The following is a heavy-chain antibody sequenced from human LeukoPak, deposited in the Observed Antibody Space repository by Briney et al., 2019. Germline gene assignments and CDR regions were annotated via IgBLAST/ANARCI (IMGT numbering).Heavy chain of an antibody. D-gene: IGHD3-10*01. J-gene: IGHJ3*02. CDR1: GFTFNSYA. Sequence: PGGSLRLSCAASGFTFNSYAMTWVRQSPGKGLEWVSAITGSGDSTYYADSVKGRFTISRDNSKNTLYLQMNSLRAEDTAVYYCTKDGYGSGSYFPYALDIWGQGTLVTVSS. CDR2: ITGSGDST. CDR3: TKDGYGSGSYFPYALDI. V-gene: IGHV3-23*01.